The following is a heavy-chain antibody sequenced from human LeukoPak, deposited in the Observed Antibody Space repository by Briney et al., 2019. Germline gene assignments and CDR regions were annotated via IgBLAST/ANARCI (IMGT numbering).Heavy chain of an antibody. CDR2: IHYSGST. V-gene: IGHV4-59*01. CDR3: ARGPGVFDY. J-gene: IGHJ4*02. Sequence: SETLSLTCTVSGGSISSYYWSWIRQPPGKGLEWIGYIHYSGSTNYNPSLKSRVTISVDTSKNQFSLKLSSVTAVDTAVYYCARGPGVFDYWGQGTLVTVSS. CDR1: GGSISSYY. D-gene: IGHD2-8*01.